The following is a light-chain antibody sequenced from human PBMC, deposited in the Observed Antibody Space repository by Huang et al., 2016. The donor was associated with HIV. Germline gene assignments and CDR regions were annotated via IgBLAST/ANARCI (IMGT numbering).Light chain of an antibody. J-gene: IGKJ1*01. CDR2: TAS. Sequence: AIQMTQSPASLSASVGDRVTITCRASQDIGNDLGWYQQRLGKAPKILVSTASHLQSGVPSRFTGSGSGTQFTLTISGLQPEDFATYYCLRDYTYPWTFGQGTKVEI. CDR3: LRDYTYPWT. CDR1: QDIGND. V-gene: IGKV1-6*01.